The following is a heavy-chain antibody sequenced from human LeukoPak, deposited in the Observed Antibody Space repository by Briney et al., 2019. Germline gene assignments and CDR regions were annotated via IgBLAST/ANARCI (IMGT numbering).Heavy chain of an antibody. CDR1: GGSISSNNYY. V-gene: IGHV4-39*07. J-gene: IGHJ4*02. Sequence: SETLSLTCTVSGGSISSNNYYWGWIRQPPGKGLEWIGSIYYSGSTYYNPSLKSRVTISVDTSKNQFSLKLNSVTAADTAVYYCARDYVGMATIGILTFDYWGQGTLVTVSS. D-gene: IGHD5-24*01. CDR2: IYYSGST. CDR3: ARDYVGMATIGILTFDY.